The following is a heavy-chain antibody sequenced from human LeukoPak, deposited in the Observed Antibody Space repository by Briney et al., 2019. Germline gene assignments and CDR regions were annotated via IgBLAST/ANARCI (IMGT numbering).Heavy chain of an antibody. CDR2: ISAYNGNT. Sequence: GASVKVSCKASGYTFTSYGISWVRQAPGQRLEWMGWISAYNGNTNYAQKLQGRVTMTTDTSTSTAYMELRSLRSDDTAVYYCARDKYSSSWLYNWFDPWGQGTLVTVSS. CDR1: GYTFTSYG. D-gene: IGHD6-13*01. CDR3: ARDKYSSSWLYNWFDP. V-gene: IGHV1-18*01. J-gene: IGHJ5*02.